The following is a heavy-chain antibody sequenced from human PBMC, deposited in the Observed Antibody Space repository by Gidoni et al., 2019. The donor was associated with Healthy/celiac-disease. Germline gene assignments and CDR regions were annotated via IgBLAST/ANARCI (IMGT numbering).Heavy chain of an antibody. CDR1: GFTFDDYA. CDR3: AKDNDSSGYPNDAFDI. Sequence: EVQLVESGGGLVQPGRSLRLSCAASGFTFDDYAMHWVRKAPGKGLEWVSGISWNSGSIGYADSVKGRFTISRDNAKNSLYLQMNSLRAEDTALYYCAKDNDSSGYPNDAFDIWGQGTMVTVSS. D-gene: IGHD3-22*01. J-gene: IGHJ3*02. CDR2: ISWNSGSI. V-gene: IGHV3-9*01.